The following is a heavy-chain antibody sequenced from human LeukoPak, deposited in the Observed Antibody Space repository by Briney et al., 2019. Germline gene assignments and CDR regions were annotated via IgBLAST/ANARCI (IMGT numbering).Heavy chain of an antibody. CDR2: IIPILGIA. CDR1: GGTFISYA. D-gene: IGHD1-26*01. CDR3: ARIGLIVGAPFDY. Sequence: SVKVSCKASGGTFISYAISWVRQAPGQGLEWMGRIIPILGIANYAQKFQGRVTITADKSTSTAYMELSSLRSEDTAVYYCARIGLIVGAPFDYWGQGTLVTVSS. J-gene: IGHJ4*02. V-gene: IGHV1-69*04.